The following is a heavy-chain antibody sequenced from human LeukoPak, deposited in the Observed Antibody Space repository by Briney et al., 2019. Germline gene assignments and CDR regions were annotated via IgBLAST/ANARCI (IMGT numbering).Heavy chain of an antibody. CDR2: ISSSSSYI. CDR3: ARGSPTVIDY. CDR1: GFTFSSYS. Sequence: GGSLRLSCAASGFTFSSYSMNWVRQAPGKGLEWVSSISSSSSYIYYADSVKGRFTISRDKAKNSLYLQMNSLRAEDTAVYYCARGSPTVIDYWGQGTLVTVSS. D-gene: IGHD4-17*01. J-gene: IGHJ4*02. V-gene: IGHV3-21*01.